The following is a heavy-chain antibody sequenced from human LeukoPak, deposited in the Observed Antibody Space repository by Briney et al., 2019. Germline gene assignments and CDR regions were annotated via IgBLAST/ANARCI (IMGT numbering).Heavy chain of an antibody. J-gene: IGHJ6*03. V-gene: IGHV4-34*01. CDR3: ARRADSSGWYYYYYYYMDV. Sequence: PSETLSLTCAVYGGSFSGYYWSWIRQPPGKGLEWIGEINHSGSTNYNPSLKSRVTISVDTSKNQFSLKLSSVTAADTAVYYCARRADSSGWYYYYYYYMDVWGKGTTVTISS. D-gene: IGHD6-19*01. CDR2: INHSGST. CDR1: GGSFSGYY.